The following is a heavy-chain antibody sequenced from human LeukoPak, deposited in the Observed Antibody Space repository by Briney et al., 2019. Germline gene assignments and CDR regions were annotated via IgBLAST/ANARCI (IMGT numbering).Heavy chain of an antibody. CDR2: ISGSGGST. Sequence: SAISGSGGSTYYADSVKGRFTISRDNSKNTLYLQMNSLRAEDTAVYYCARVGATISSPFDYWGQGTLVTVSS. J-gene: IGHJ4*02. CDR3: ARVGATISSPFDY. D-gene: IGHD1-26*01. V-gene: IGHV3-23*01.